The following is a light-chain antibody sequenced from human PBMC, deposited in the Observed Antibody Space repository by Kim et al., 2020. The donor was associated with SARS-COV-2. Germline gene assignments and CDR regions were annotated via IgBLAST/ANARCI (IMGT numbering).Light chain of an antibody. Sequence: PGRTARVSGGGHGLGGKSVTWSQQKSGQAPVLVMCYDSDRPSGIPERFSGSNSGNTATLTISRVEAGDEADYYCQVWDSSSDHRVVFGGGTQLTVL. J-gene: IGLJ2*01. CDR3: QVWDSSSDHRVV. CDR1: GLGGKS. V-gene: IGLV3-21*04. CDR2: YDS.